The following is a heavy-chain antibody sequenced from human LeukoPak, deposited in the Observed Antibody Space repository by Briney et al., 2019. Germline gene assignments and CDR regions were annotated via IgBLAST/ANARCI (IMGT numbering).Heavy chain of an antibody. D-gene: IGHD3-10*01. V-gene: IGHV1-8*03. CDR1: GYTFTSYD. CDR3: ARESPVLLWFGQRTDWFDP. Sequence: ASVKVSCKASGYTFTSYDINWVRQATGQGLEWMGWMNPNSGNTGYAQKFQGRVTITRNTSISTAYMELRSLRSDDTAVYYCARESPVLLWFGQRTDWFDPWGQGTLVTVSS. CDR2: MNPNSGNT. J-gene: IGHJ5*02.